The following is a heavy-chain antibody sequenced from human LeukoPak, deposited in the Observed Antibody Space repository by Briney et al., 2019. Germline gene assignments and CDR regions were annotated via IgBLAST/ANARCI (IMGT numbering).Heavy chain of an antibody. CDR3: AKTLGYCSGGSCYSGPADY. V-gene: IGHV3-30*04. CDR2: ISYDGSNK. Sequence: GGSLRLSCAASGFTFSSYAMHWVRQAPGKGLEWVAVISYDGSNKYYADSVKGRFTISRDNSKNTLYLQMNSLRAEDTAVYYCAKTLGYCSGGSCYSGPADYWGQGTLVTVSS. D-gene: IGHD2-15*01. CDR1: GFTFSSYA. J-gene: IGHJ4*02.